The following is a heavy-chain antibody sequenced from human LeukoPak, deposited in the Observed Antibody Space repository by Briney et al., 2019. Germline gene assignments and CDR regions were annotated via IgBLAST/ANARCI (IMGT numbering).Heavy chain of an antibody. CDR1: GGSISSYY. CDR3: ARGPYSYDSSGAFDI. Sequence: SETLSLTCTVSGGSISSYYWSWIRQPPGKGLEWIGYIYSSGSTNYNPSLKSRVTISVDTSKNQFSLKLSSVTAADTAVYFCARGPYSYDSSGAFDIWGQGTVVTVSS. D-gene: IGHD3-22*01. V-gene: IGHV4-59*08. CDR2: IYSSGST. J-gene: IGHJ3*02.